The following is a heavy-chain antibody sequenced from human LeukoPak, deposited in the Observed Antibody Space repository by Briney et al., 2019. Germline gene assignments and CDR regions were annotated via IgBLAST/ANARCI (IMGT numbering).Heavy chain of an antibody. Sequence: SETLSLTCTVSGYSISSGYYWGWIRQPPGKGLEWIGSIYHSGSTYYNPSLKSRVTISVDTSKNQFSLKLSSVTAADTAVYYCASLPGSGNYWGQGTLVTVSS. CDR1: GYSISSGYY. D-gene: IGHD3-10*01. CDR3: ASLPGSGNY. J-gene: IGHJ4*02. V-gene: IGHV4-38-2*02. CDR2: IYHSGST.